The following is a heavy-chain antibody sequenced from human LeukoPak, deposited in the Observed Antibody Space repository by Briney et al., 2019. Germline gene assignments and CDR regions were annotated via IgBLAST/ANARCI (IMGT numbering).Heavy chain of an antibody. CDR3: AKGESYYYDSSGYPNFDY. CDR2: ISWDGGST. J-gene: IGHJ4*02. D-gene: IGHD3-22*01. V-gene: IGHV3-43*01. Sequence: GGTLRLFCAASGLTYDDYTMHCVRQAPGKGLECVSLISWDGGSTYYADSVKGRFTIPRDNSKNSLYLQMNSLRTEDTALYYCAKGESYYYDSSGYPNFDYWGQGTLVTVSS. CDR1: GLTYDDYT.